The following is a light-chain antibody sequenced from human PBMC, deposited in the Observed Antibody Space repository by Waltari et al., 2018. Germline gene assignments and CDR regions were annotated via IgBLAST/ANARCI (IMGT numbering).Light chain of an antibody. CDR2: DNN. Sequence: QPVLQQPPSVSAAPGQKVTISCPGSRSNLGNYYVSWYHQPQGVAPKLPIYDNNKRPSGIPDRLSASKSGTSATLGITGLQIGDEADYCCATWDNSLTDVVFGGGTKLTVL. J-gene: IGLJ2*01. CDR1: RSNLGNYY. V-gene: IGLV1-51*01. CDR3: ATWDNSLTDVV.